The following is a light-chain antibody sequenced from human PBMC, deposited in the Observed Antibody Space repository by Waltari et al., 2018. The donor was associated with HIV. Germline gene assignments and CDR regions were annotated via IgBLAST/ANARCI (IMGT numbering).Light chain of an antibody. Sequence: QSALTQPRSVSGSPGQSVTISCTGPSSDVGGYPYVSWYQPHPGKAPKLMIYDVSKRPSGVPDRFSGSKSGNTAALTISGLQAEDEADYYCCSFAGYYTLVFGGGTTLTVL. CDR2: DVS. CDR3: CSFAGYYTLV. V-gene: IGLV2-11*01. CDR1: SSDVGGYPY. J-gene: IGLJ3*02.